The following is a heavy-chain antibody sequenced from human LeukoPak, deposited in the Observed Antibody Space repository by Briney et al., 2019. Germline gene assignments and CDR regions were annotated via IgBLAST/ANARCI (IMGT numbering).Heavy chain of an antibody. CDR3: ARDSSPWELLRHFDY. D-gene: IGHD1-26*01. J-gene: IGHJ4*02. CDR1: AYTFTDHY. CDR2: INPNSGGT. V-gene: IGHV1-2*02. Sequence: GASVKVSCKASAYTFTDHYIHWVRQAPGQGLEWMGWINPNSGGTNYAQKFRGRVTMTRDTSISTAYMELSRLRSDDTAVCYCARDSSPWELLRHFDYWGQGTLVTVSS.